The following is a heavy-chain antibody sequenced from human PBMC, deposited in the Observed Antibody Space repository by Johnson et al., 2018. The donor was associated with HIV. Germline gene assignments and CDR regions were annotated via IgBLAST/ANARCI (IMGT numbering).Heavy chain of an antibody. D-gene: IGHD6-19*01. CDR3: VRDPHSSGWVDAFDI. Sequence: QVQLVESGGGVVQPGRSLRLSCAASGFTFSSYGMHWVRQAPGKGLEWVAVIWYDGSNKYYADSVKGRVTISRDNSKNTLYLQMNSLRVEDTALYYCVRDPHSSGWVDAFDIWGQGTMVTVSS. J-gene: IGHJ3*02. CDR2: IWYDGSNK. V-gene: IGHV3-33*01. CDR1: GFTFSSYG.